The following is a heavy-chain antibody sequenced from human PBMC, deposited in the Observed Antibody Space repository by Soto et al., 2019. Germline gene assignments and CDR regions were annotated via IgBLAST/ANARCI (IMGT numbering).Heavy chain of an antibody. V-gene: IGHV4-59*02. CDR2: IYYSGST. Sequence: SETLSLTCTVSGASVRDYNWNWIRQPPGRGLEWIGFIYYSGSTNYNPSLSSRVTISVDTSKNQFSLKLSSVTAADTAVYYCARDKRITIFGVVTDYYYYGMDVWGQGTTVTVSS. CDR1: GASVRDYN. D-gene: IGHD3-3*01. J-gene: IGHJ6*02. CDR3: ARDKRITIFGVVTDYYYYGMDV.